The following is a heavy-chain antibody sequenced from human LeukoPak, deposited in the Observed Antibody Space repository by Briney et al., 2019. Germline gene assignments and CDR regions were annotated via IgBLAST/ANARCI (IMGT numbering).Heavy chain of an antibody. CDR1: GYSISSGYY. CDR3: ARVIAARPRFFDY. D-gene: IGHD6-6*01. CDR2: IYHSGST. V-gene: IGHV4-38-2*02. Sequence: PSETLSLTCTVSGYSISSGYYWGWIRQPPGKGLEWIGSIYHSGSTYYNPSLKSPVTISVDTSKNQFSLKLSSVTAADTAVYYCARVIAARPRFFDYWGQGTLVTVSS. J-gene: IGHJ4*02.